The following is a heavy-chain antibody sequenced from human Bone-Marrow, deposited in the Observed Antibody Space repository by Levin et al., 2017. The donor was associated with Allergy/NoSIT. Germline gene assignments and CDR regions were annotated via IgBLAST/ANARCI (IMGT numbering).Heavy chain of an antibody. CDR1: GYSFTSYW. D-gene: IGHD6-19*01. Sequence: HGESLKISCKGSGYSFTSYWISWVRQMPGKGLEWMGRIDPSDSYTNYSPSFQGHVTISADKSISTAYLQWSSLKASDTAMYYCARRNVAVARAYYYYGMDVWGQGTTVTVSS. CDR2: IDPSDSYT. J-gene: IGHJ6*02. CDR3: ARRNVAVARAYYYYGMDV. V-gene: IGHV5-10-1*01.